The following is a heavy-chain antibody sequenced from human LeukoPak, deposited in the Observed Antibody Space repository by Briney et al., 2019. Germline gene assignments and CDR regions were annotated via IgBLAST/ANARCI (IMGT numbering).Heavy chain of an antibody. J-gene: IGHJ4*02. CDR2: INHSRRT. Sequence: SETLSLTCALHGGSFSGYYWNWIRQPPGKGLEWIGEINHSRRTNYNPSLKSRVTISVYTYKNQFSLRLASVTAADTAIYFCARGGSLRVLDYWGQGTLVTVSS. CDR1: GGSFSGYY. CDR3: ARGGSLRVLDY. V-gene: IGHV4-34*01. D-gene: IGHD3-16*01.